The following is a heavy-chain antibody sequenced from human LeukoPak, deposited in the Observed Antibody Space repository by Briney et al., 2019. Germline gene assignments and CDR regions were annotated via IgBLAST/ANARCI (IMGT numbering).Heavy chain of an antibody. Sequence: SGGSLRLSCAASGFTFSSYAMHWVRQAPGKGLEWVAVISYDGSNKYYADSVKGRFTISRDNSKNTLYLQMNSLTAEDTAVYYCARDDESIVVVPAAQGVDVWGKGTTVTVSS. J-gene: IGHJ6*04. CDR1: GFTFSSYA. V-gene: IGHV3-30-3*01. D-gene: IGHD2-2*01. CDR3: ARDDESIVVVPAAQGVDV. CDR2: ISYDGSNK.